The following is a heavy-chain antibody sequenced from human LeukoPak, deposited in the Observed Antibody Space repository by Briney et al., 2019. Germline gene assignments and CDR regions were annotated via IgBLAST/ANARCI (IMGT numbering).Heavy chain of an antibody. V-gene: IGHV3-23*01. CDR2: ISGSGGST. Sequence: GGSLRLSCAVAGFNFWSTGMSWVRQAPGKGLEWVSAISGSGGSTYYADSVKGRFTISRDNSKNTLYLQMNSLRAEDTAVYYCAKDRYSSGWYDYFDYWGQGTLVTVSS. CDR1: GFNFWSTG. CDR3: AKDRYSSGWYDYFDY. D-gene: IGHD6-19*01. J-gene: IGHJ4*02.